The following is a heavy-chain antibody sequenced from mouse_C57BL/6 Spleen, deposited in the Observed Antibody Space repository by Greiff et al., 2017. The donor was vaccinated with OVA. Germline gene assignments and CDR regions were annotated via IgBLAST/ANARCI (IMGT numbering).Heavy chain of an antibody. J-gene: IGHJ3*01. Sequence: DVKLQESGGGLVQPGGSMKLSCVASGFTFSNYWMNWVRQSPEKGLEWVAQIRLKSDNYATHYAESVKGRFTISRDDSKSRVYLQRNNVMAEDTGIYYCTGDYAWFAYWGQGTLVTVSA. CDR1: GFTFSNYW. V-gene: IGHV6-3*01. CDR2: IRLKSDNYAT. D-gene: IGHD2-4*01. CDR3: TGDYAWFAY.